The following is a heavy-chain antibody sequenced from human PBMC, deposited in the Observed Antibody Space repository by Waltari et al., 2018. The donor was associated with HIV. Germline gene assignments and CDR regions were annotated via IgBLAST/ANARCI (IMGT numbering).Heavy chain of an antibody. CDR1: GYTFTSYG. V-gene: IGHV1-18*01. D-gene: IGHD3-3*01. CDR2: ISAYKGHT. Sequence: QVQLVQSGAEVKKPGASVKVSCKASGYTFTSYGISWVRQAPGQGLEWMGWISAYKGHTNYAQKLQGRVTMTTDTSTSTAYMDLESLRSDDTALYYCARALWSGYYTPYYFDYWGQGTLVTVSS. CDR3: ARALWSGYYTPYYFDY. J-gene: IGHJ4*02.